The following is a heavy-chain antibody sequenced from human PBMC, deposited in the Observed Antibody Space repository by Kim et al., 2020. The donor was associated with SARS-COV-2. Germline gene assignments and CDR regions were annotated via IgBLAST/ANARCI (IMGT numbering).Heavy chain of an antibody. V-gene: IGHV3-74*01. CDR2: MNGDGSTT. Sequence: GGSLRLSCVASGFNISYFYMHWVRQVSGKGPVWVARMNGDGSTTNYADSVKGRFTISRDNADNTLSLQMNSLRAEDTAVYYCARDRDWNDALDLWGHGAMVTVSS. CDR1: GFNISYFY. D-gene: IGHD1-1*01. CDR3: ARDRDWNDALDL. J-gene: IGHJ3*01.